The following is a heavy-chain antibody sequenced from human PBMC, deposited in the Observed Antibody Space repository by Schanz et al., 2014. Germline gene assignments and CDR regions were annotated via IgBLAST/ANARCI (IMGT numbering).Heavy chain of an antibody. Sequence: VQLLESGGGLVQPGGSLRLSCAASGFTFSAYAMTWVRQIPGKGLEWVALVSSDGNNDYYTDSVKGRFTISRDNSKNTLYLQLGSLRAEDTAVYYCAKQHIVRGVIYLNWFDSWGQGTLVTVSS. D-gene: IGHD3-10*01. CDR2: VSSDGNND. V-gene: IGHV3-30*18. J-gene: IGHJ5*01. CDR1: GFTFSAYA. CDR3: AKQHIVRGVIYLNWFDS.